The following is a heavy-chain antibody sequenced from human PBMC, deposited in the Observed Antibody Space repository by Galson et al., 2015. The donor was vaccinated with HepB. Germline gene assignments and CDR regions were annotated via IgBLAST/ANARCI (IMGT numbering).Heavy chain of an antibody. Sequence: SLRLSCAASGFTFSSYGMHWVRQAPGKGLEWVAVIWYDGSNKYYADSVKGQFTISRDNSKNTLYLQMNSLRAEDTAVYYCARDRVVDYYYYGMDVWGQGTTVTVSS. D-gene: IGHD2-2*01. CDR1: GFTFSSYG. CDR3: ARDRVVDYYYYGMDV. CDR2: IWYDGSNK. V-gene: IGHV3-33*01. J-gene: IGHJ6*02.